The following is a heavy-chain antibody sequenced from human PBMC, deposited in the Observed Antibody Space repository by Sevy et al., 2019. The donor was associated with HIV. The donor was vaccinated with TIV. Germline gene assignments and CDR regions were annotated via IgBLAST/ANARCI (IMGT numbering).Heavy chain of an antibody. CDR3: VRGPNCGVGGCQQSSPYCWDV. Sequence: GGSLRLSCAASGFTFSDHYVDWVRQAPGKGLEWVGRIRNRPNSYTTEYAASVKGRFTIPRADSRNSGYLQMNGLKTRDSAVYYCVRGPNCGVGGCQQSSPYCWDVWGKGATVTVSS. CDR2: IRNRPNSYTT. D-gene: IGHD2-15*01. V-gene: IGHV3-72*01. J-gene: IGHJ6*04. CDR1: GFTFSDHY.